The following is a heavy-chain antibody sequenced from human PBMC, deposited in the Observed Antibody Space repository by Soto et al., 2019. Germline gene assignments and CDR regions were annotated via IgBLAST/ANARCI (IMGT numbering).Heavy chain of an antibody. CDR1: GGTFSSYA. Sequence: ASVKVSCKASGGTFSSYAISWVRQAPGQGLEWMGGIIPILGIANYAQKFQGRVTITADKSTSTAYMELSRLRSEDTAVYYCARGGICSGGSCNYYYYYGMDVWGQGTTVTVSS. CDR3: ARGGICSGGSCNYYYYYGMDV. CDR2: IIPILGIA. D-gene: IGHD2-15*01. V-gene: IGHV1-69*10. J-gene: IGHJ6*02.